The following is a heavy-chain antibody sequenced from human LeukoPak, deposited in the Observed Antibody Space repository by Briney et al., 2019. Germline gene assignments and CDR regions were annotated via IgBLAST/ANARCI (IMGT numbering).Heavy chain of an antibody. CDR2: IDDSGGGT. J-gene: IGHJ4*02. D-gene: IGHD2-15*01. Sequence: QSGGSLRLSCAASGFTFSSYAMSWVRQAPGKGLEWVSPIDDSGGGTFYADSVKGRFTISRDNSKNTLYLQMSSLRAEDTAIYYCAKSPLAYCSGGICHLYFDFWGQGTLVTVSS. CDR3: AKSPLAYCSGGICHLYFDF. CDR1: GFTFSSYA. V-gene: IGHV3-23*01.